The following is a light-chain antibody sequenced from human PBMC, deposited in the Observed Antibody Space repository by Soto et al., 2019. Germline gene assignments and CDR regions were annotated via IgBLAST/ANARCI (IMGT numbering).Light chain of an antibody. Sequence: EIVMTQSPATLSVSPGERATLSCRASQSVSSNLAWYQQKPGQAPRLLIYGASTRATGIPARFSGSGSGTEFTLTINNLQPEDFASYFCQQANSFPLTFGGGTKVDIK. CDR1: QSVSSN. V-gene: IGKV3-15*01. CDR3: QQANSFPLT. J-gene: IGKJ4*01. CDR2: GAS.